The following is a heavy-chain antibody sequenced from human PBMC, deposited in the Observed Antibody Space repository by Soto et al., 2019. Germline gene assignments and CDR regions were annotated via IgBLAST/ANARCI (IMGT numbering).Heavy chain of an antibody. CDR3: ARDRGMRYFDWLNDAFDI. V-gene: IGHV3-33*01. D-gene: IGHD3-9*01. Sequence: QVQLVESGGGVVQPGRSLRLSCAASGFTFSSYGMHWVRQAPGKGLEWVAVIWYVGSNKYYADSVKGRFTISRDNSKNTLYLQMNSLRAEDTAVYYCARDRGMRYFDWLNDAFDIWGQGTMVTVSS. J-gene: IGHJ3*02. CDR1: GFTFSSYG. CDR2: IWYVGSNK.